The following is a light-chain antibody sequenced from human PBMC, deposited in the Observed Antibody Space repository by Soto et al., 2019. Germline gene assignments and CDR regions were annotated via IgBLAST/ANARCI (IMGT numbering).Light chain of an antibody. CDR3: AAWDDSLNGYV. Sequence: QYDRTKPTSRSGTPGQRVTISCSGSRSNIGSNTVNWYQQLPGTAPKLLIYSNNQRPSGVPDRFSGSKYGTSASLAISGLQSEDEADYYCAAWDDSLNGYVFGTGTKVTVL. CDR2: SNN. CDR1: RSNIGSNT. J-gene: IGLJ1*01. V-gene: IGLV1-44*01.